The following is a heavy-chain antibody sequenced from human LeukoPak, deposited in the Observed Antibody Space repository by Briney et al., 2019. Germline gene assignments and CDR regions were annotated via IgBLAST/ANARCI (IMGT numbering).Heavy chain of an antibody. Sequence: GGSLRLSCAASGFTFSSYAMSWVRQAPGKGLEWVSAISGSGGTSYYADSVKGRFTISRDNSKNTLYLQMNSLRAEDTAVYYCAEVSAVAGHFDYWGQGTLVTVSS. CDR1: GFTFSSYA. CDR3: AEVSAVAGHFDY. CDR2: ISGSGGTS. D-gene: IGHD6-19*01. J-gene: IGHJ4*02. V-gene: IGHV3-23*01.